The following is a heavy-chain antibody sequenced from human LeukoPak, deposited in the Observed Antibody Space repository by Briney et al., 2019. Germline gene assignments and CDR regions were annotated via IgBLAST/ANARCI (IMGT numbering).Heavy chain of an antibody. Sequence: GGSLRLSCAASGFTFDDYGMSWVRQAPGKGLEGVSGINWNGGSTGYADSVKGRFTISRDNAKNSLYLQMNSLRAEDTALYYCATDHCSGGSCYERENYWGQGTLVTVSS. D-gene: IGHD2-15*01. V-gene: IGHV3-20*04. J-gene: IGHJ4*02. CDR3: ATDHCSGGSCYERENY. CDR2: INWNGGST. CDR1: GFTFDDYG.